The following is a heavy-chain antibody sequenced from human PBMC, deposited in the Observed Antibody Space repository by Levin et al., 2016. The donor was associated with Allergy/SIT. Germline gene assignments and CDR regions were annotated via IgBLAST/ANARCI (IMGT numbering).Heavy chain of an antibody. CDR3: ASGGGTGTRSWFDP. Sequence: WIRQPPGKGLEWIGYISYRGGTSYNPSLKSRVTISVDTSKNQFSLKLTSVTAADTAVYYCASGGGTGTRSWFDPWGQGTLVTVSS. J-gene: IGHJ5*02. CDR2: ISYRGGT. V-gene: IGHV4-31*02. D-gene: IGHD2-2*01.